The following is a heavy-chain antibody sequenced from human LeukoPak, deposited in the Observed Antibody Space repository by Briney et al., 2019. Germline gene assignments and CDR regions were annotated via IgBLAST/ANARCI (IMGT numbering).Heavy chain of an antibody. CDR2: IYYSGST. CDR3: ARHYGAGSYLGFDF. Sequence: PSETLSLTCTVSGGSISSSSYYWGWIRQPPGKGLEWIGSIYYSGSTYYNPSLKSRITISVDTSKNQFSLKLSSVTAADTAVYYCARHYGAGSYLGFDFWGQGTLVTVSP. D-gene: IGHD3-10*01. CDR1: GGSISSSSYY. J-gene: IGHJ4*02. V-gene: IGHV4-39*01.